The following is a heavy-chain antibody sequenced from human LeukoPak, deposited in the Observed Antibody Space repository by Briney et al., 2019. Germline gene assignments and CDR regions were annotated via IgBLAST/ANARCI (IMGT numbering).Heavy chain of an antibody. D-gene: IGHD5-24*01. CDR1: GFTFSSYV. CDR3: ARDPPRRDGNNYGYFDL. J-gene: IGHJ2*01. V-gene: IGHV3-30*04. CDR2: ISYDGSNE. Sequence: PGGSLRLSCAASGFTFSSYVMHWVRQAPGKGLEWVAIISYDGSNEYYADSVKGRFTISRDNSKNTLYLQMNSLRAADTAVYYCARDPPRRDGNNYGYFDLWGRGTLVSVSS.